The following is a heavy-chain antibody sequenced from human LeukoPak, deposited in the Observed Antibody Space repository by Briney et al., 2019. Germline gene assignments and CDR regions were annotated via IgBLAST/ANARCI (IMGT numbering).Heavy chain of an antibody. CDR2: INPSGGST. J-gene: IGHJ6*03. Sequence: APVKVSCKASGYTFTSYYMHWVRQAPGQGLEWMGIINPSGGSTSYAQKFQGRVTMTRDTSTSTVYMELSSLRSEDTAVYYCARGLAKQDYYYYMDVWGKGTTVTVSS. CDR3: ARGLAKQDYYYYMDV. V-gene: IGHV1-46*01. D-gene: IGHD6-19*01. CDR1: GYTFTSYY.